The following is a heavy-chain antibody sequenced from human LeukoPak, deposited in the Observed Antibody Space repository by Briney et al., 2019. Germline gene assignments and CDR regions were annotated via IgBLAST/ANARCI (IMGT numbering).Heavy chain of an antibody. CDR3: ARADYYYDTSGYNDY. CDR1: GGSISSYY. D-gene: IGHD3-22*01. J-gene: IGHJ4*02. CDR2: IYFSGST. Sequence: SETLSLTCTVSGGSISSYYWSWIRQPPGKGLEWIGYIYFSGSTNYNPSLKSRVTISVDTSKNQFSLKLSSVTAADTAVYYCARADYYYDTSGYNDYWGQGTLVTVSS. V-gene: IGHV4-59*12.